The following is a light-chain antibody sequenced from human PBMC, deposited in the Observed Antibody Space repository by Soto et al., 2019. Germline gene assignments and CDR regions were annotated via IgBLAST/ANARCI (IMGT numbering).Light chain of an antibody. Sequence: EIVLTQSPGTLSLSPGERATLSCRASQSVSSSYLAWYQQKPGQAPRLLIFETSSRATGIPDRFSGSGSGADFTLTISRLEPEDFAVYYCQQNDNSLYSFGQGTKLEI. CDR3: QQNDNSLYS. V-gene: IGKV3-20*01. CDR1: QSVSSSY. CDR2: ETS. J-gene: IGKJ2*03.